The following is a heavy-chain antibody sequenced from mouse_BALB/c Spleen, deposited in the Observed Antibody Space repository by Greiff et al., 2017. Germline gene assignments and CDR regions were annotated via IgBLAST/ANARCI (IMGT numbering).Heavy chain of an antibody. CDR1: GFTFSSFG. CDR2: ISSGSSTI. D-gene: IGHD1-2*01. V-gene: IGHV5-17*02. J-gene: IGHJ1*01. Sequence: EVKLVESGGGLVQPGGSRKLSCAASGFTFSSFGMHWVRQAPEKGLEWVAYISSGSSTIYYADTVKGRFTIPRDNPKNTLFLQMTSLRSEDTAMYYCARSTATRYFDVWGAGTTVTVSS. CDR3: ARSTATRYFDV.